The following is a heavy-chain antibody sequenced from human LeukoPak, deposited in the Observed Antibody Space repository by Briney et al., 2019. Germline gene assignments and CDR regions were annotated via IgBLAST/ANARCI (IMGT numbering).Heavy chain of an antibody. CDR2: INHSGST. CDR3: ARVVLYDFWSGYYPTGYGMDV. V-gene: IGHV4-34*01. CDR1: GGSFSGYY. Sequence: SETLSLTCAVYGGSFSGYYWSWIRQPPGKGLEWIGEINHSGSTNYNPSLKSRVTISVDTSKSQFSLKLSSVTAADTAVYYCARVVLYDFWSGYYPTGYGMDVWGQGTTVTVSS. D-gene: IGHD3-3*01. J-gene: IGHJ6*02.